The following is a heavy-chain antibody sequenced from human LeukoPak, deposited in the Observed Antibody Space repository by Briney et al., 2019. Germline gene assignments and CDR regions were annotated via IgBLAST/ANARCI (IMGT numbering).Heavy chain of an antibody. CDR2: IIPIFGTA. V-gene: IGHV1-69*13. D-gene: IGHD3-10*01. J-gene: IGHJ4*02. CDR1: GGTFSSYA. Sequence: SVKVSCKASGGTFSSYAISWVRQAPGQGLEWMGGIIPIFGTANYAQKFQGRVTTTADESTSTAYMELSSLRSEDTAVYYCARAQSGGSGSYRYWGQGTLVTVSS. CDR3: ARAQSGGSGSYRY.